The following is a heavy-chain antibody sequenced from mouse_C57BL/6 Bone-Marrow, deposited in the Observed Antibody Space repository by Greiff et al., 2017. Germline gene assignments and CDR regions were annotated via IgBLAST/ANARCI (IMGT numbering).Heavy chain of an antibody. J-gene: IGHJ3*01. CDR2: ISSGGDYI. V-gene: IGHV5-9-1*02. CDR1: GFTFSSYA. CDR3: TRDGNFFAY. Sequence: EVKLMESGEGLVKPGGSLKLSCAASGFTFSSYAMSWVRQTPEKRLEWVAYISSGGDYIYYADTVKGRFTISRDHARNTLYLQMSSLKSEDTAMYYCTRDGNFFAYWGQGTLVTVSA. D-gene: IGHD2-1*01.